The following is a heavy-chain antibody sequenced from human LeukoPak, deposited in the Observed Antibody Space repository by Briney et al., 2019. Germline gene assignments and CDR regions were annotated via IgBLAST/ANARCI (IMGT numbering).Heavy chain of an antibody. CDR2: ISSSSSYI. D-gene: IGHD6-6*01. V-gene: IGHV3-21*01. CDR3: ARVRSSSSMYYYYYMDV. J-gene: IGHJ6*03. CDR1: GFTFSSYS. Sequence: GSLRLSCAASGFTFSSYSMNWVRQAPGKGLEWVSSISSSSSYIYYADSVKGRFTISRDNAKNSLYLQMNSLRAEDTAVYYCARVRSSSSMYYYYYMDVWGKGTTVTVSS.